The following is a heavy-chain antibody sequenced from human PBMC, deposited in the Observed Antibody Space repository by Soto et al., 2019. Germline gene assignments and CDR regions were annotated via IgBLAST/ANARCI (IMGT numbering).Heavy chain of an antibody. D-gene: IGHD6-13*01. V-gene: IGHV4-39*01. Sequence: SETLSLTCTVSGGSISSSIYYWVWIRQPPGKGLEWIGSIYYSGSTYYNPSLKSRVAISVDTSKNQFSLKLSSVTAADTAVYYCARHQPYSSSWYGAFDIWGQGTMVTVSS. CDR1: GGSISSSIYY. J-gene: IGHJ3*02. CDR3: ARHQPYSSSWYGAFDI. CDR2: IYYSGST.